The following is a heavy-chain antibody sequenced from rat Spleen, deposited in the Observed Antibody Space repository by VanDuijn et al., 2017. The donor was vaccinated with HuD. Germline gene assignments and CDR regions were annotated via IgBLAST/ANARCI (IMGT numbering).Heavy chain of an antibody. CDR1: GFTFSNYG. Sequence: EVQLVESGGGLVQPGRSLKLSCAASGFTFSNYGMAWVRQAPTKGLEWVATISYDGSSTYYRDSVKGRFTISRDNAKSTLYLQMDSLRSEDTATYYCTTERGELDYWGEGVMVTVSS. J-gene: IGHJ2*01. CDR2: ISYDGSST. V-gene: IGHV5-29*01. D-gene: IGHD4-3*01. CDR3: TTERGELDY.